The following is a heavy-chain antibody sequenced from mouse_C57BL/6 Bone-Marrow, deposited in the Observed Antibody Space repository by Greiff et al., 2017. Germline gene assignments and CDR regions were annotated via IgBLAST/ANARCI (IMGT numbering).Heavy chain of an antibody. CDR3: ARWDTTVVADY. CDR1: GYTFTSYW. V-gene: IGHV1-64*01. Sequence: QVQLQQPGAELVKPGASVKLSCKASGYTFTSYWMHWVKQRPGQGLEWIGMIHPNSGSTNYTEKFKSKATLTVDKSSSTAYMQLSSLTSEDSAVYYCARWDTTVVADYWGQGTTLTVSS. CDR2: IHPNSGST. J-gene: IGHJ2*01. D-gene: IGHD1-1*01.